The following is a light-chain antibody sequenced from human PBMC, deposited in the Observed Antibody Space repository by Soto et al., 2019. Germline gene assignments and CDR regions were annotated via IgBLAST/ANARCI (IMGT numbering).Light chain of an antibody. CDR2: DAS. V-gene: IGKV3-11*01. CDR3: QQHLTWPRFT. J-gene: IGKJ3*01. Sequence: EIVLTQSPATLSLSPGESATLSCMASQAVSNYLAWYQQKPGQAPRLLSYDASNRCTGIPARFSGSGSGTDYTLTLSSLVPEDFAVDYCQQHLTWPRFTFGPGTKVDIK. CDR1: QAVSNY.